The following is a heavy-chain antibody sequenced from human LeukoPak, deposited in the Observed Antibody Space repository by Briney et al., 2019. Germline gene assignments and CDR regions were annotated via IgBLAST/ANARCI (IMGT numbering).Heavy chain of an antibody. CDR2: ISYSGGST. CDR3: AKDTAMVLDY. Sequence: GGSLRLSCAASGFTFSSYGMSWVRQAPGRGLEWVSSISYSGGSTYYSDSIEGRFTISRDNSKNTLYMQINSLRAEDTAIYYCAKDTAMVLDYWGQGTLVTVSS. D-gene: IGHD5-18*01. CDR1: GFTFSSYG. J-gene: IGHJ4*02. V-gene: IGHV3-23*01.